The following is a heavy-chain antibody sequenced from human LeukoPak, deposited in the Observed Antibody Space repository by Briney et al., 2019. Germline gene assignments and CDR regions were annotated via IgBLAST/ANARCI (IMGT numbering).Heavy chain of an antibody. Sequence: ASVKVSCKASGYTFTSYAMNWVRQAPGQGLEWMGWINTNTGNPTYAQGLTGRFVFSLDTSVSTAYLQISSLKAEDTAVYYCARPPYTGVGATYYFDYWGQGTLVTVSS. CDR3: ARPPYTGVGATYYFDY. D-gene: IGHD1-26*01. CDR2: INTNTGNP. J-gene: IGHJ4*02. CDR1: GYTFTSYA. V-gene: IGHV7-4-1*02.